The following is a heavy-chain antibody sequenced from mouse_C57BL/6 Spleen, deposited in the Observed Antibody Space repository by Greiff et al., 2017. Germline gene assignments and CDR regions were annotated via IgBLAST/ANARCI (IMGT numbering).Heavy chain of an antibody. CDR2: INPNNGGT. CDR1: GYTFTDYN. Sequence: EVQLQQSGPELVKPGASVKMSCKASGYTFTDYNMHWVKQSHGKSLEWIGYINPNNGGTSYNQKFKGKATLTVNKSSSTAYMELRSLTSEDSAVYYCASAYYSNPYYAMDYWGQGTSVTVSS. CDR3: ASAYYSNPYYAMDY. J-gene: IGHJ4*01. D-gene: IGHD2-5*01. V-gene: IGHV1-22*01.